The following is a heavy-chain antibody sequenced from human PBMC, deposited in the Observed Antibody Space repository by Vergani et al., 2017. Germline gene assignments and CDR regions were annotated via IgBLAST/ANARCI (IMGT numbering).Heavy chain of an antibody. Sequence: QVQLVQSGAEVKKPGASVKVSCKASGYTFTGYYMHWVRQAPGQGLEWMGWINPNSGGTNYAQKFQGRVTMTRDTSISTAYMELSRLRSDDTAVYYCARDPYYYDSSGPSAFDIWGQGTMVTVSS. CDR3: ARDPYYYDSSGPSAFDI. CDR2: INPNSGGT. J-gene: IGHJ3*02. V-gene: IGHV1-2*02. D-gene: IGHD3-22*01. CDR1: GYTFTGYY.